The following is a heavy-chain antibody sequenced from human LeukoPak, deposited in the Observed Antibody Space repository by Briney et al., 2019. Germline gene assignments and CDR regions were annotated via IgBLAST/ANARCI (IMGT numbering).Heavy chain of an antibody. D-gene: IGHD3-10*01. Sequence: SGGSLRLSCAASGFTFSDYYMSWIRQAPGKGLEWVSYISSSGSTIYYADSVKGRFTISRDNAKNSLYLQMNSLRAEDTAVYYCARDRDKYYGSGSQVDYWGQGTLVTVSS. V-gene: IGHV3-11*01. CDR3: ARDRDKYYGSGSQVDY. CDR1: GFTFSDYY. J-gene: IGHJ4*02. CDR2: ISSSGSTI.